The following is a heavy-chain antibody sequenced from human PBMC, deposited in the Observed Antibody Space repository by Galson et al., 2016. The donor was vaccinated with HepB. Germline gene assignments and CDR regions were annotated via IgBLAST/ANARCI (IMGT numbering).Heavy chain of an antibody. CDR3: ARIAVTGPFDS. CDR2: IYPSDSDT. D-gene: IGHD6-19*01. Sequence: QSGAEVKKPGESLKISCKLSGYSFSSYWIGWVRQMPGKGLEWTGIIYPSDSDTKYGPSFRGQVTISVDKSISTAYLQWSSLKASDTAIYYCARIAVTGPFDSGGQGTLVTVSS. V-gene: IGHV5-51*01. J-gene: IGHJ4*02. CDR1: GYSFSSYW.